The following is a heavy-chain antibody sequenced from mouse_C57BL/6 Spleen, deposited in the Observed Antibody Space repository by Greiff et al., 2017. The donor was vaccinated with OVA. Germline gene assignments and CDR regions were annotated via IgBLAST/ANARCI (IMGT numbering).Heavy chain of an antibody. Sequence: EVQLQESEGGLVQPGSSMKLSCTASGFTFSDYYMAWVRQVPEKGLEWVANINYDGSSTYYLDSLKSRFIISRDNAKNILYLQMSSLKSEDTATYYCARDEDYYGSSFYWYFDVWGTGTTVTVSS. CDR2: INYDGSST. CDR1: GFTFSDYY. D-gene: IGHD1-1*01. CDR3: ARDEDYYGSSFYWYFDV. J-gene: IGHJ1*03. V-gene: IGHV5-16*01.